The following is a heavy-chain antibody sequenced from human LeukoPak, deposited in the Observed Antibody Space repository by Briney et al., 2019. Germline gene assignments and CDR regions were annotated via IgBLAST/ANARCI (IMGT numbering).Heavy chain of an antibody. J-gene: IGHJ4*02. CDR3: ARLTNSGGSYRRFDY. D-gene: IGHD2-15*01. V-gene: IGHV4-59*08. CDR2: IYYRGST. Sequence: SETLSLTCTVSGGSISSYYWSWIRQPPGKGLEWIGYIYYRGSTNYNHSLKSRVTISVDTSKNQFSLKLSSVTAADTAVYYCARLTNSGGSYRRFDYWGQGTLVTVSS. CDR1: GGSISSYY.